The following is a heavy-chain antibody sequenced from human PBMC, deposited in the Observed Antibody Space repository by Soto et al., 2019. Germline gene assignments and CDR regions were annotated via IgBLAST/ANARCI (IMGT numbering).Heavy chain of an antibody. CDR1: GGSISSYY. V-gene: IGHV4-4*07. D-gene: IGHD3-22*01. CDR2: IYTSGST. Sequence: QVQLQESGPGLVKPSETLSLTCTVSGGSISSYYRSWIRQPAGKGLEWIGRIYTSGSTNYNPSLKSRVTMSVDTSKNQFSLKLSSVTAADTAVYYCARGSDSSGYVYYYYYYGMDVWGQGTTVTVSS. CDR3: ARGSDSSGYVYYYYYYGMDV. J-gene: IGHJ6*02.